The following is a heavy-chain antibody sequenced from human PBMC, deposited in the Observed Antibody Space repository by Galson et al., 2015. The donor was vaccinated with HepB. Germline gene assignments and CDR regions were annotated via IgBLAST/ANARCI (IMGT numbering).Heavy chain of an antibody. Sequence: SLRLSCAASGFTFSNYAMTWVRQAPGKGLEWVSDISGSGDTTYFADTVKGRFTISRDNSKNTLYLQMNSLRAEDTAVYYCAKSSTYHYDNSAYRGNAEYLQYWGQGTLVTVSS. CDR1: GFTFSNYA. CDR3: AKSSTYHYDNSAYRGNAEYLQY. CDR2: ISGSGDTT. J-gene: IGHJ1*01. D-gene: IGHD3-22*01. V-gene: IGHV3-23*01.